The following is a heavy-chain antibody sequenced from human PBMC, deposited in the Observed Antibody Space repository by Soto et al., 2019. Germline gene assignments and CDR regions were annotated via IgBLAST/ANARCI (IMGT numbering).Heavy chain of an antibody. CDR3: ARVYCSGGSCYSIDY. J-gene: IGHJ4*02. D-gene: IGHD2-15*01. Sequence: ASVKVSCKASGYTFTNFGISWVRQAPGQGLEWMGIINPSGGSTSYAQKFQGRVTMTRDTSTSTVYMELSSLRSEDTAVYYCARVYCSGGSCYSIDYWGQGTLVTVSS. CDR1: GYTFTNFG. CDR2: INPSGGST. V-gene: IGHV1-46*03.